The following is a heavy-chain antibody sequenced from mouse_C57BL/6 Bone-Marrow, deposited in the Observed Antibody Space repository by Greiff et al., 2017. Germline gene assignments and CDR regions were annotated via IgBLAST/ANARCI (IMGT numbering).Heavy chain of an antibody. Sequence: QVQLQQPGAELVMPGASVKLSCKASGYTFTSYWMHWVKQRPGQGLEWIGEIDPSDSYTNYNQKFKGKSRLTVDKSSSTAYMQRSSLTSEDSAVYYCARDSNYVGYFDVWGTGTTVTVSS. CDR1: GYTFTSYW. D-gene: IGHD2-5*01. V-gene: IGHV1-69*01. J-gene: IGHJ1*03. CDR3: ARDSNYVGYFDV. CDR2: IDPSDSYT.